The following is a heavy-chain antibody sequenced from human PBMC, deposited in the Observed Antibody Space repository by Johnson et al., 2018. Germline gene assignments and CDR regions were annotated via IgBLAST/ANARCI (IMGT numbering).Heavy chain of an antibody. J-gene: IGHJ6*02. V-gene: IGHV4-61*01. CDR1: SGSVSSGSYY. Sequence: QVQLQESGPGLVKPSVTMSLSCTISSGSVSSGSYYWSWIRQPPGKGLEWIGYIYYSGSTKDNPPPKIRVTISADTSKNQFPRKLNSVTAADTAVYYWARELEHPTGYYYGLDVWGQGTTVTVSS. D-gene: IGHD1/OR15-1a*01. CDR3: ARELEHPTGYYYGLDV. CDR2: IYYSGST.